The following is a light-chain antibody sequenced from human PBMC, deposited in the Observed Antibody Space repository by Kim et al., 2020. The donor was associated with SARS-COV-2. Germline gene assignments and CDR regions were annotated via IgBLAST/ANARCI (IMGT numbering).Light chain of an antibody. J-gene: IGLJ2*01. CDR3: SAWDSSLSAWV. CDR2: RNN. CDR1: SNNLGTQG. Sequence: TATAPWTGNSNNLGTQGAAWLQQHQGHPPKLLSYRNNNQPSGISERFSASRSGDTASLTITGLQPEDEADYYCSAWDSSLSAWVFGGGTQLTVL. V-gene: IGLV10-54*01.